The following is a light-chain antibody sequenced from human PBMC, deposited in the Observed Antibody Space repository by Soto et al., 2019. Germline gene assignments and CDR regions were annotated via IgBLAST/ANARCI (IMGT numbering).Light chain of an antibody. Sequence: DIRMTPSPSSLSASVRDRVTITCRASKSISNYLNWYQQKPGKAPKLLIYAASSLQSGVPSRFSGSRSGTDFTLTISMLQPEDFATYYSQQSYNNPITFGQGSLLEIK. CDR2: AAS. V-gene: IGKV1-39*01. CDR1: KSISNY. CDR3: QQSYNNPIT. J-gene: IGKJ5*01.